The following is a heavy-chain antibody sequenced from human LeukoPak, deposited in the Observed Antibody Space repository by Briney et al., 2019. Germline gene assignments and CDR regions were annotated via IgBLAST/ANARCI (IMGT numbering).Heavy chain of an antibody. V-gene: IGHV4-34*12. CDR3: GRAGFGTAYNRFYYYMDV. D-gene: IGHD3-16*01. Sequence: SETLSLTCAVYGGSFSGYYWVWIRQPPGQGLEWIGQIFHSGIAHYNPSLKSRVTMSVDTSRSQFSVNLNSVTAADTAVYFCGRAGFGTAYNRFYYYMDVWGKGTTVTVSS. J-gene: IGHJ6*03. CDR2: IFHSGIA. CDR1: GGSFSGYY.